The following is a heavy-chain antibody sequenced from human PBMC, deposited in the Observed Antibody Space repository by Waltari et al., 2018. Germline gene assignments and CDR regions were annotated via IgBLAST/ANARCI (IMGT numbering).Heavy chain of an antibody. CDR1: GFIFSNYE. Sequence: EVQLVESGGDLVQPGGSLRLSCAASGFIFSNYERNWVRQTPGKGLEWVSYVSVSGKTMYNVDSVKGRFTISRDNAKNSLHLQMNSLRAEDTAVYYCARAYSGSYYRYFEYWGQGALVTVSS. CDR3: ARAYSGSYYRYFEY. V-gene: IGHV3-48*03. J-gene: IGHJ1*01. D-gene: IGHD1-26*01. CDR2: VSVSGKTM.